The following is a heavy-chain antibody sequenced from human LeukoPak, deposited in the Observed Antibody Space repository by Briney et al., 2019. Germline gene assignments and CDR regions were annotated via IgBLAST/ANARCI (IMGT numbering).Heavy chain of an antibody. D-gene: IGHD6-13*01. CDR1: GYTFTSYD. Sequence: ASVKVSCKASGYTFTSYDIKWVRPATGQGLEWMGWMNTNSGNTGYAQKFQGRVTMTRNTSISTAYMELSSLRSEDTAVYYCARGQDSSSWYRWFDPWGQGTLVTVSS. CDR2: MNTNSGNT. CDR3: ARGQDSSSWYRWFDP. V-gene: IGHV1-8*01. J-gene: IGHJ5*02.